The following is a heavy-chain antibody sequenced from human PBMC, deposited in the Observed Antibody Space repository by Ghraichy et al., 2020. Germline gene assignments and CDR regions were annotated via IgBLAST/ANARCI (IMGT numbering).Heavy chain of an antibody. V-gene: IGHV3-48*02. D-gene: IGHD6-6*01. Sequence: LSLTCAASGFTFSSYSMNWVRQAPGKGLEWVSYISSSSSTIYYADSVKGRFTISRDNAKNSLYLQMNSLRDEDTAVYYCARDEGYSSSSEGYYYYYGMDVWGQGTTVTVSS. CDR1: GFTFSSYS. J-gene: IGHJ6*02. CDR3: ARDEGYSSSSEGYYYYYGMDV. CDR2: ISSSSSTI.